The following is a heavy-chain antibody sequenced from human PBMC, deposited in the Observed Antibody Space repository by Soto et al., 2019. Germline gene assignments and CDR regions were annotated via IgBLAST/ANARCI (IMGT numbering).Heavy chain of an antibody. D-gene: IGHD1-26*01. CDR3: VKKIAGTTTSGAYWSFDL. Sequence: EVQLLESGGGLVQPGGSLTLSCAASGFTFSEFAMNWVRQAPGKGLEWVSGISGGGDATFYADSVKGRFTISRVQSKNTVYLQMNVLRADDTAVYYCVKKIAGTTTSGAYWSFDLWGRGTLVTVSS. V-gene: IGHV3-23*01. J-gene: IGHJ2*01. CDR2: ISGGGDAT. CDR1: GFTFSEFA.